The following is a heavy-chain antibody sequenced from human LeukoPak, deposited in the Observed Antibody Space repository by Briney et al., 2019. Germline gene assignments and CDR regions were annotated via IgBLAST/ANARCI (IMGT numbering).Heavy chain of an antibody. V-gene: IGHV3-7*05. D-gene: IGHD3-3*01. CDR2: IKQDGSEK. CDR3: ARVFWSATSYYFEY. Sequence: PGGSLRLSCAVSEFTFSRDWRSSVRQAPGKGLDLVATIKQDGSEKYSVDSVEGRFTISRDNSKNSLYLQMDSLRAEDTAVYYCARVFWSATSYYFEYWGQGALVTVSS. J-gene: IGHJ4*02. CDR1: EFTFSRDW.